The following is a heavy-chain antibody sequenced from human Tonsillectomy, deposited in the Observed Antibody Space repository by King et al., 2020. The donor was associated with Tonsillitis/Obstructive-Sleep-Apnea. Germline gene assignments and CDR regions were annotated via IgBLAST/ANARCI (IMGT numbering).Heavy chain of an antibody. J-gene: IGHJ6*02. D-gene: IGHD1-26*01. V-gene: IGHV3-30*18. Sequence: VQLVESGGGVVLPGRSLRLSCAASGFTFSYYGMHWVRQVPGKGLEWVAAISHDGSTKHSADSVKGRFTISRDNSKKTLYLQMNSLRLEDTAVYYCAKDSRGSGRPPRYYNAMDVWGQGTTVTVSS. CDR2: ISHDGSTK. CDR1: GFTFSYYG. CDR3: AKDSRGSGRPPRYYNAMDV.